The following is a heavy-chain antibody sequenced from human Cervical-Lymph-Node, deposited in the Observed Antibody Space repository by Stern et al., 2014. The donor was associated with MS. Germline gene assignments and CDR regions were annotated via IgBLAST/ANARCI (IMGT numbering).Heavy chain of an antibody. CDR3: ARETPNCSGGTCYPRIDY. CDR2: ISVYNGDT. J-gene: IGHJ4*02. V-gene: IGHV1-18*01. Sequence: QVQLVESGAEVKKPGASVKVSCKASGYTFSSYGFSWVRQAPGQGLEWMGWISVYNGDTSYAEKIQGRVTMNTDTSTSTAYMELRSLRSDDTAVYFCARETPNCSGGTCYPRIDYWGQGTLVTVSS. D-gene: IGHD2-15*01. CDR1: GYTFSSYG.